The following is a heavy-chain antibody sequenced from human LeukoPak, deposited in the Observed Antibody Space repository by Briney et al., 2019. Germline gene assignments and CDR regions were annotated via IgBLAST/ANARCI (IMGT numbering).Heavy chain of an antibody. CDR3: ARSTGNNGWYSLDY. Sequence: GGSLRLSCAASGFTFSNYGMHWVRQAPGKGLEWVAVIWYDGSKRLYADSVKGRFTISRDNSKNTLSVQMDSLRAEDTAVYYCARSTGNNGWYSLDYWGQGTLVTVSS. J-gene: IGHJ4*02. CDR2: IWYDGSKR. V-gene: IGHV3-33*01. D-gene: IGHD6-19*01. CDR1: GFTFSNYG.